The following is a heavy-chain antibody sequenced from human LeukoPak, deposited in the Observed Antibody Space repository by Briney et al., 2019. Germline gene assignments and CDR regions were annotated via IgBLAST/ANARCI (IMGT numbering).Heavy chain of an antibody. CDR2: IIPIFGTA. V-gene: IGHV1-69*06. D-gene: IGHD6-13*01. CDR3: AIPYSSSWYGDY. Sequence: SVKVSCKASVGTFSSYAISWVRQAPGQGLEWMGGIIPIFGTANYAQKFQGRVTITADKSTSTAYMELSSQRSEDTAVYYCAIPYSSSWYGDYWGQGNLVTVSS. CDR1: VGTFSSYA. J-gene: IGHJ4*02.